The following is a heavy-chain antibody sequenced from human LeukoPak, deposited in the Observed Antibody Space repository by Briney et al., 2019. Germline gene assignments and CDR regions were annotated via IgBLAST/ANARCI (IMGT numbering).Heavy chain of an antibody. V-gene: IGHV4-39*02. J-gene: IGHJ3*02. D-gene: IGHD3-22*01. CDR3: AREVAEGSGSTDAFDI. CDR1: SGSISSSSYY. Sequence: PSETLSLTCTVSSGSISSSSYYWGWIRQPPGKGLEWIGSIFYSGSTYYNPSLKSRVTISIDTSKKQFSLKVNSVTAADTALYYCAREVAEGSGSTDAFDIWGQGTMVTVSS. CDR2: IFYSGST.